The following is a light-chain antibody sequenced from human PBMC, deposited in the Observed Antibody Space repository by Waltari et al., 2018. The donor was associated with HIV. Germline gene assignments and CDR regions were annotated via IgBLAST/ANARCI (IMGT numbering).Light chain of an antibody. CDR3: CSYAGSYTRV. CDR2: DVS. V-gene: IGLV2-11*01. Sequence: QSALTQPRSVSGSPGQSVTISCTGSSSDVGGYKFVSWYQQHPGKAPKFIIHDVSERPSGVPDRVSGSKSGNTASLTISGLQAEDDADYYCCSYAGSYTRVFGGGTKLTVL. J-gene: IGLJ2*01. CDR1: SSDVGGYKF.